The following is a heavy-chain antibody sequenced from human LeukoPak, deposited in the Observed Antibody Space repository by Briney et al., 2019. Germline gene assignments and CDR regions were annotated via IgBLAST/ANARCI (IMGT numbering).Heavy chain of an antibody. D-gene: IGHD5-18*01. V-gene: IGHV1-69*13. CDR2: IIPIFGTA. CDR3: ASYTAMAHDAFDI. Sequence: SVKVSCKASGGTFSSYAISWVRQAPGQGLEWMGGIIPIFGTANYAQKFQGRVTITADESTSTAYMELSSLRSEDTAVYYCASYTAMAHDAFDIWGQGTMVTVSS. CDR1: GGTFSSYA. J-gene: IGHJ3*02.